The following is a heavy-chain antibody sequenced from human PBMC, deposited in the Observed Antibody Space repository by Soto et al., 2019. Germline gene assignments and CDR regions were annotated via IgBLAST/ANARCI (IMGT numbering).Heavy chain of an antibody. CDR3: ATSGYYYGSLAPAADYYYGVDV. J-gene: IGHJ6*02. CDR2: FDPEDGET. D-gene: IGHD3-10*01. V-gene: IGHV1-24*01. CDR1: GYTLTELS. Sequence: ASVKVSCKVSGYTLTELSMHWVRQAPGKGLEWMGGFDPEDGETIYAQKFQGRVTMTEDTSTDTAYMELSSLRSEDTAVYYCATSGYYYGSLAPAADYYYGVDVWGQGTTVTVSS.